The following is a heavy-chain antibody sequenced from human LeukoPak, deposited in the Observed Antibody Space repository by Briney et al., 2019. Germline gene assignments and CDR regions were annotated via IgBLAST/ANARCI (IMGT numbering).Heavy chain of an antibody. V-gene: IGHV3-7*01. CDR2: IKQDGSAT. CDR3: ATGRISLIL. D-gene: IGHD3-22*01. J-gene: IGHJ4*02. Sequence: PGGSLRLSCAASGITFSSYWMTWVRQAPGKGLEWVANIKQDGSATYYADSVKGRFTISRDNAKNSLYLQLNSLRADDTAVYYCATGRISLILGGQGTLVTVSS. CDR1: GITFSSYW.